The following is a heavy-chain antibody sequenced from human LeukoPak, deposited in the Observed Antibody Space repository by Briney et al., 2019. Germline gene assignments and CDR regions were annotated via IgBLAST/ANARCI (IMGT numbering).Heavy chain of an antibody. V-gene: IGHV3-23*01. CDR1: GFTFSSYA. CDR3: AKVNGYSYGPDYYYYGMDV. D-gene: IGHD5-18*01. J-gene: IGHJ6*02. Sequence: PGGSLRLSCAASGFTFSSYAMSWVRQAPGKGLEWVSAISGSGGSTYYADSVKGRFTISRDNSKNTLYLQMNSLRAEDTAVYYCAKVNGYSYGPDYYYYGMDVWGQGTTVTVSS. CDR2: ISGSGGST.